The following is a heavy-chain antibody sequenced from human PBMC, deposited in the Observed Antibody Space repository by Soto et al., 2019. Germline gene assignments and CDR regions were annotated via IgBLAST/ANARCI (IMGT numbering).Heavy chain of an antibody. CDR2: IIPIFGTA. V-gene: IGHV1-69*13. J-gene: IGHJ3*02. Sequence: GASVKVSCKASGGTFSSYAISWVRQAPGQGLEWMGGIIPIFGTANYAQKFQGRVTITADESTSTAYMELSSLRSEDTAVYYCARDYYDSSGYYAPRNAFDIWGQGTMVTVSS. CDR1: GGTFSSYA. CDR3: ARDYYDSSGYYAPRNAFDI. D-gene: IGHD3-22*01.